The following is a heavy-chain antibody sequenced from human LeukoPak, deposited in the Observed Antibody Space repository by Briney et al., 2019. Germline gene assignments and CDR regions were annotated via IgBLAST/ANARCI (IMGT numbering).Heavy chain of an antibody. CDR2: INPSGGST. Sequence: WASVKVSCKASGCTFTSCYMHWVRQAPGQGLEWMGIINPSGGSTSYAQKFQGRVTMTRDMSTSRVYMELSSLRSEDTAVYYCARVLGERPSSSSGPGDYWGQGTLVTVSS. CDR3: ARVLGERPSSSSGPGDY. J-gene: IGHJ4*02. CDR1: GCTFTSCY. D-gene: IGHD6-6*01. V-gene: IGHV1-46*01.